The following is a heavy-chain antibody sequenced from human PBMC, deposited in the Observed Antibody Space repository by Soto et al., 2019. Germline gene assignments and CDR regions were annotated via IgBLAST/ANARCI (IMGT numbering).Heavy chain of an antibody. CDR3: ARYRRRGPDAFDI. CDR2: ISSSSSYI. J-gene: IGHJ3*02. V-gene: IGHV3-21*01. Sequence: GGSLRLSCAASGFTFSSYSMNWVRQAPGKGLEWVSSISSSSSYIYYADSVKGRFTISRDNAKNSLYLQMNSLRAEDTAVYYCARYRRRGPDAFDIWGQGTMVTVSS. CDR1: GFTFSSYS.